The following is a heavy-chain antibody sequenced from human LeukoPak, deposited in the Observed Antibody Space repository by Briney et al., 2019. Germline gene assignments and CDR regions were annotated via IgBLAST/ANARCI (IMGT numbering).Heavy chain of an antibody. CDR3: ARGDYYDSSGYSTGYYFDY. D-gene: IGHD3-22*01. CDR1: GGSIAVNHYY. J-gene: IGHJ4*02. V-gene: IGHV4-39*07. Sequence: SETLSLTCSVSGGSIAVNHYYWGWIRQPPGKGLEWIGSGLYTGNTYSNPSLKSRVTISVDTSKNQFSLKLSSVTAADTAVYYCARGDYYDSSGYSTGYYFDYWGQGTLVTVSS. CDR2: GLYTGNT.